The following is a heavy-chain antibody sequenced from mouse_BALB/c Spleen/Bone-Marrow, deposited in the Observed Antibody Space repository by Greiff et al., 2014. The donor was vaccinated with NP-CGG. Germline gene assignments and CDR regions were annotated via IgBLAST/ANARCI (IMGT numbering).Heavy chain of an antibody. D-gene: IGHD1-1*02. CDR3: ARLGGYGPYFDY. J-gene: IGHJ2*01. Sequence: EVQLVESGPSLVKPSQTLSLTCSVTGDSITSGYWNWIRKFPGNKLEYMGYINYSGSTYFNPSLKSRISITRDTSKNQYYLQLNSVTTEDTATYYCARLGGYGPYFDYWGQGTTLTVSS. CDR1: GDSITSGY. V-gene: IGHV3-8*02. CDR2: INYSGST.